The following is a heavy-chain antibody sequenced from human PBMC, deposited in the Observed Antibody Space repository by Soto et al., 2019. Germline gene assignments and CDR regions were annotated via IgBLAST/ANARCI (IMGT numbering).Heavy chain of an antibody. CDR3: ARSYYYDSSGYPVCYFDY. D-gene: IGHD3-22*01. CDR2: IYYSGST. J-gene: IGHJ4*02. Sequence: SETLSLTCTVSGGSISSYYWSWIRQHPGKGLEWIGYIYYSGSTYYNPSLKSRVTISVDTSKNQFSLKLSSVTAADTAVYYCARSYYYDSSGYPVCYFDYWGQGTLVTVSS. CDR1: GGSISSYY. V-gene: IGHV4-59*06.